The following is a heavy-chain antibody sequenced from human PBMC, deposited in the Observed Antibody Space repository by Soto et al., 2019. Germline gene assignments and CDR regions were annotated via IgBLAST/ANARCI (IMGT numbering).Heavy chain of an antibody. CDR1: GFTFSNYA. J-gene: IGHJ4*02. Sequence: EVQLLDSGGGLVQPGGSLRLSCAASGFTFSNYAMTWVRQGPGKGLEWVSGISGSGGRSYYADSVKGRFTISRDNSKSTLYLQMNSLRSEATAVYYCTKASFVWSIEQPYYFDYWGKGTMVTVSS. CDR3: TKASFVWSIEQPYYFDY. D-gene: IGHD3-16*01. CDR2: ISGSGGRS. V-gene: IGHV3-23*01.